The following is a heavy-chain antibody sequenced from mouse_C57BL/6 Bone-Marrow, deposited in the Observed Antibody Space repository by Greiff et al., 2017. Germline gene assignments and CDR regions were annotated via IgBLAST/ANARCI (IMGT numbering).Heavy chain of an antibody. Sequence: QVQLQQSGAELARPGASVKLSCKASGYTFTSYGISWVKQRTGQGLEWIGEIYPRSGNTYYNEKFKGKATLTADKSSSTEYMEIRSLTSEDSAVYFCARRGYYGSSYDYFDYWGQGTTLTVSS. CDR3: ARRGYYGSSYDYFDY. D-gene: IGHD1-1*01. CDR1: GYTFTSYG. J-gene: IGHJ2*01. V-gene: IGHV1-81*01. CDR2: IYPRSGNT.